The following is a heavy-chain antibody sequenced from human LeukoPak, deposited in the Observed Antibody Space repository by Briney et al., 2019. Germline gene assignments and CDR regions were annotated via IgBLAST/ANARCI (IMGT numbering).Heavy chain of an antibody. J-gene: IGHJ1*01. Sequence: GGSLRLSCSASGFTFSTYAMSWVRQAPGKGLEWVSGVSGSGRSTYYADSVKGRFPISRDNSKNTLYLQMNSLRVEDTAVYYCAKASDSSGYYEGYFQHWGQGTLVTVSS. D-gene: IGHD3-22*01. V-gene: IGHV3-23*01. CDR2: VSGSGRST. CDR3: AKASDSSGYYEGYFQH. CDR1: GFTFSTYA.